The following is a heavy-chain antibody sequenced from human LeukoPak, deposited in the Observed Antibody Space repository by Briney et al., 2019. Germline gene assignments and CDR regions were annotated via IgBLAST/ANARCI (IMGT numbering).Heavy chain of an antibody. J-gene: IGHJ4*02. CDR1: GFTFDDYA. CDR2: ISWNSGSI. V-gene: IGHV3-9*03. Sequence: PGRSLRLSCAASGFTFDDYAMHWVRQAPGKGLEWVSGISWNSGSIGYADSVKGRFTISRDNAKNSLYLQMNSLRAEDMALYYCGKATRRGWLVEGGYFDYWGEGTLVTVPS. CDR3: GKATRRGWLVEGGYFDY. D-gene: IGHD3-22*01.